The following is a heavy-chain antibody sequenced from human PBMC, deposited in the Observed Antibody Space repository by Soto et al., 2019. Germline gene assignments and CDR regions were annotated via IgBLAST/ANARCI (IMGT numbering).Heavy chain of an antibody. D-gene: IGHD1-26*01. CDR2: IYYSGST. J-gene: IGHJ3*02. Sequence: SETLSLTCTVSGGSISSYYWSWIRQPPGKGLEWIGYIYYSGSTNYNPSLKSRVTISVDTSKNQFSLKLSSVTAADTAVYYCARKSSGGYYTAFDIWGQGTMVTVSS. V-gene: IGHV4-59*01. CDR3: ARKSSGGYYTAFDI. CDR1: GGSISSYY.